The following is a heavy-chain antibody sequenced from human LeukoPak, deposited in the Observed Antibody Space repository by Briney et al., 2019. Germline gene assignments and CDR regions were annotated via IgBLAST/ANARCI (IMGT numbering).Heavy chain of an antibody. J-gene: IGHJ6*02. Sequence: ASVKVSCKASGGTFSSYAISWVRQAPGQGLEWMGGMNPNSGNTGYAQKFQGRVTMTRNTSISTAYMELSSLRSEDTAVYYCARGVLGTTWVYYYYYGMDVWGQGTTVTVSS. V-gene: IGHV1-8*02. D-gene: IGHD1-1*01. CDR3: ARGVLGTTWVYYYYYGMDV. CDR1: GGTFSSYA. CDR2: MNPNSGNT.